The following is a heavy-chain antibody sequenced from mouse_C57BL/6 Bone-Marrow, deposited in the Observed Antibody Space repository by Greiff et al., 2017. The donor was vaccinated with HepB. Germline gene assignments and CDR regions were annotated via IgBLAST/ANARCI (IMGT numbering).Heavy chain of an antibody. CDR1: GYSFTGYY. CDR2: INPSTGGT. V-gene: IGHV1-42*01. Sequence: VQLKESGPELVKPGASVKISCKASGYSFTGYYMNWVKQSPEKSLEWIGEINPSTGGTTYNQKFKAKATLTVDKSSSTAYMQLKSLTSEDSAVYYCARKGITTVVAYWYFDVWGTGTTVTVSS. CDR3: ARKGITTVVAYWYFDV. J-gene: IGHJ1*03. D-gene: IGHD1-1*01.